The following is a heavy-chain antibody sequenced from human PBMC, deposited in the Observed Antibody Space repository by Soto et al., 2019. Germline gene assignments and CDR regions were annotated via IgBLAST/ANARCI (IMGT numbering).Heavy chain of an antibody. CDR3: ARRYGSWFDD. V-gene: IGHV4-59*08. Sequence: PSETLSLTCTVSGGSISSYYWSWIRQPPGKGLEWIGYIYYSGSTNYNPSLKSRVTISVDTSKNQFSLKLSSVTAADTAVYYCARRYGSWFDDSGQGTRVTVSS. CDR2: IYYSGST. CDR1: GGSISSYY. D-gene: IGHD5-18*01. J-gene: IGHJ4*02.